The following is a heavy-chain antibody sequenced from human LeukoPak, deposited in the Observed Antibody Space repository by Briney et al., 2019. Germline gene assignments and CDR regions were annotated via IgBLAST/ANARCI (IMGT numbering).Heavy chain of an antibody. CDR3: ASTVSSLSGYSSLLRRDGYNLDY. Sequence: SVKVSCKASGGTFSSYAISWVRQAPGQGLEWMGGIIPIFGTANYAQKFQGRVTITADESTSTAYMELSSLRSEDTAVYYCASTVSSLSGYSSLLRRDGYNLDYWGQGTLVTVSS. V-gene: IGHV1-69*13. CDR2: IIPIFGTA. J-gene: IGHJ4*02. D-gene: IGHD5-24*01. CDR1: GGTFSSYA.